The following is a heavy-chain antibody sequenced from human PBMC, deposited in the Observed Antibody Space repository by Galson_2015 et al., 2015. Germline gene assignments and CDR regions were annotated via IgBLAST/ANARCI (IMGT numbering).Heavy chain of an antibody. J-gene: IGHJ2*01. D-gene: IGHD4-11*01. CDR1: GGTFSSYA. Sequence: SVKVSCKASGGTFSSYAISWVRQAPGQGLEWMGGIIPIFGTANYAQKFQGRVTITADESTSTAYMELSSLRPEDTAVYYCARRGGNYPREYFDLWGRGTLVTVSS. V-gene: IGHV1-69*13. CDR3: ARRGGNYPREYFDL. CDR2: IIPIFGTA.